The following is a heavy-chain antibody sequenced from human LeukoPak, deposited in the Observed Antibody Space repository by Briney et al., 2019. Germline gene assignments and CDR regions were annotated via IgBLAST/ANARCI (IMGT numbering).Heavy chain of an antibody. V-gene: IGHV3-33*01. CDR3: ARARYNWNPADY. D-gene: IGHD1-1*01. J-gene: IGHJ4*02. Sequence: GGSLRLSCAASGFTFSSYGMHWVRQAPGKGLEWVAVIWYDGRNKYYVDSAKGRFTISRDNSKNTLYLQMNSLRAEDTAVYYCARARYNWNPADYWGQGTLVTVSS. CDR2: IWYDGRNK. CDR1: GFTFSSYG.